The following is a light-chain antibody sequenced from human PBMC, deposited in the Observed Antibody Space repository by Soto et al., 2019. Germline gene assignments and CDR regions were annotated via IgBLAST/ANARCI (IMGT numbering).Light chain of an antibody. J-gene: IGKJ2*01. CDR1: QSIGSW. CDR2: KAT. V-gene: IGKV1-5*03. Sequence: DIQMTQSPSTLSASLGDGVTITCRASQSIGSWLAWYQQKPGKAPKLLIYKATNVQSGVPSRFSGSGSGTDFSLTISSLQPVDSATYFCQQYNDFQYTFGPGTKLEI. CDR3: QQYNDFQYT.